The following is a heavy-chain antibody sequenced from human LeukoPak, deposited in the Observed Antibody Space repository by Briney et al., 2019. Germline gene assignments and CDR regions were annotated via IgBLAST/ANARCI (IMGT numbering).Heavy chain of an antibody. D-gene: IGHD3-3*01. Sequence: PGGSLRLSCAASGFTFSSYWMHWVRQAPGKGLVWVSRINSDGSSTSYADSVKGRLTISRDNAKNTLYLQMNSLRAEDTAVYYCARGVNDFWSGSDFDYWGQGTLVTVSS. CDR2: INSDGSST. CDR1: GFTFSSYW. J-gene: IGHJ4*02. CDR3: ARGVNDFWSGSDFDY. V-gene: IGHV3-74*01.